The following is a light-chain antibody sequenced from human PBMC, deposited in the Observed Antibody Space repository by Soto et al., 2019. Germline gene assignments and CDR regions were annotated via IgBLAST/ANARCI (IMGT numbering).Light chain of an antibody. V-gene: IGKV1-39*01. J-gene: IGKJ1*01. Sequence: DIEMTQSPSTLSGSVGDRVTITCRASQSIGSLLNWYHQRPGKAPTLLIYAASSLQSGVPSRLSGSGYGTDLTLTISSMQPEDFATYYCQQSYSTTWTFGQGTKVDIK. CDR1: QSIGSL. CDR3: QQSYSTTWT. CDR2: AAS.